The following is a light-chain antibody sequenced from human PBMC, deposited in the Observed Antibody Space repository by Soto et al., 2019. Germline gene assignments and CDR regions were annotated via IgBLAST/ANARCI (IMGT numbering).Light chain of an antibody. J-gene: IGKJ5*01. CDR1: QGINHW. CDR3: QQTNNFPIT. CDR2: AAS. V-gene: IGKV1-12*01. Sequence: DIQMTQSPSSLSASVGDRVTITCRASQGINHWLAWYQQKPGSAPKLLIYAASTLQSGVPLRFSGSGSGTDFTLTISSLQPEDFATYSCQQTNNFPITFGQGTRLEI.